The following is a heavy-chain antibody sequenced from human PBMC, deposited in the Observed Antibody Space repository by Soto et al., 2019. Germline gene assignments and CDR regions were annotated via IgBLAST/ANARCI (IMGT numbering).Heavy chain of an antibody. D-gene: IGHD4-17*01. J-gene: IGHJ3*02. CDR2: IYYSGST. V-gene: IGHV4-59*08. CDR3: ARQIYGDYSRDI. Sequence: SETLSLTCTVSGGSISSYYWSWIRQPPGKGLEWIGYIYYSGSTNYNPSLKSRVTISVDTSKNQFSLKLSSVTAADTAVYYCARQIYGDYSRDIWGQGTMVTVSS. CDR1: GGSISSYY.